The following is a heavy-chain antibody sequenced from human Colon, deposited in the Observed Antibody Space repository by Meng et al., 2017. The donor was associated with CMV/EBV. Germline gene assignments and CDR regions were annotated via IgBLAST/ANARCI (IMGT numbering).Heavy chain of an antibody. CDR2: FCNNSNYI. CDR1: AFIFSTFT. V-gene: IGHV3-21*01. J-gene: IGHJ5*02. CDR3: ARDVFRNWFDP. Sequence: GGSLRLSCAVSAFIFSTFTVNWVRQSPGKGLAWVSSFCNNSNYICSSNSVKGRFTISRDNAKNSLYLQMNSLRADDTALYYCARDVFRNWFDPWGQGTLVTVSS.